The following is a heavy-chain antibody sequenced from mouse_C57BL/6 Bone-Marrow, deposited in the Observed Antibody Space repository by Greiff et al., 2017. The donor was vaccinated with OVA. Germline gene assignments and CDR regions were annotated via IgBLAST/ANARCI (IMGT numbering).Heavy chain of an antibody. CDR1: GFTFSDYY. J-gene: IGHJ4*01. CDR3: ARHWSYAMDY. V-gene: IGHV5-12*03. CDR2: ISNGGGST. Sequence: EVKLMESGGGLVQPGGSLKLSCAASGFTFSDYYMYWVRQTPEKRLEWVAYISNGGGSTYYPDTVKGRFTISRDNAKNTLYLEMSSLRSEDTAMYYCARHWSYAMDYWGQGTSVTVSS. D-gene: IGHD4-1*01.